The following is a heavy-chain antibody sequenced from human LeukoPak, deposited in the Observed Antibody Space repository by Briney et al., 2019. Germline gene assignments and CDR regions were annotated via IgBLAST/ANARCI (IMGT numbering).Heavy chain of an antibody. Sequence: ASETLSLTCTVSGGSISSSSYYWGWIRQPPGKGLEWIGSIYYSGSTYYNPSLKSRVTISVDTSKNQFSLKLSSVTAADTAVYYCARNAFWSGYYTFDYWGQGTLVTVSS. J-gene: IGHJ4*02. CDR1: GGSISSSSYY. V-gene: IGHV4-39*01. D-gene: IGHD3-3*01. CDR2: IYYSGST. CDR3: ARNAFWSGYYTFDY.